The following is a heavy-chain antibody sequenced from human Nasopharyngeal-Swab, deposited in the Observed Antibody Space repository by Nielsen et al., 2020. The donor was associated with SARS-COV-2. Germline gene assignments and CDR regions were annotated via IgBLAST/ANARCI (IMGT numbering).Heavy chain of an antibody. Sequence: ASVKVSCKASGYTFTGYYMHWVRQAPGQGLEWMGRINPNSGGTNYAQKFQGRVTMTRNTSISTAYMELSRLRSDDTAVYYCARSGSYSDAFDIWGQGTMVTVSS. CDR3: ARSGSYSDAFDI. D-gene: IGHD1-26*01. CDR2: INPNSGGT. J-gene: IGHJ3*02. V-gene: IGHV1-2*06. CDR1: GYTFTGYY.